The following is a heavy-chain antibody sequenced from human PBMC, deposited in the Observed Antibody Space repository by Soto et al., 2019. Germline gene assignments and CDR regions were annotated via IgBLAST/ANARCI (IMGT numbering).Heavy chain of an antibody. CDR1: GYTFTSLH. J-gene: IGHJ4*02. CDR3: ARGVGDLGDY. D-gene: IGHD3-10*01. Sequence: QVQLVQSGAEVKKPGASVKVSCKASGYTFTSLHMNWVRQATGQGLEWMGWVNPNNGDTGYAQKLQGRVTMTRNTSISTFYMELSSLTSDDTAVYYCARGVGDLGDYWGQGTLVTVSS. V-gene: IGHV1-8*01. CDR2: VNPNNGDT.